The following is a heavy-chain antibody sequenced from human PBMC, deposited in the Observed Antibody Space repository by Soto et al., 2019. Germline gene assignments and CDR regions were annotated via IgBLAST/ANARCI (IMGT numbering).Heavy chain of an antibody. Sequence: EVQLVESGGGLVQPGGSLRLSCAASGFTFSSYWMHWVRQAPGKGLVWVSRINSDGSSTSYADSVKGRFTISRDNGKNTVYVQAKPLRAAHRGVYYGARLAIVRFGAFDTWRQGTMVTVSS. CDR3: ARLAIVRFGAFDT. J-gene: IGHJ3*02. D-gene: IGHD3-16*01. CDR1: GFTFSSYW. CDR2: INSDGSST. V-gene: IGHV3-74*01.